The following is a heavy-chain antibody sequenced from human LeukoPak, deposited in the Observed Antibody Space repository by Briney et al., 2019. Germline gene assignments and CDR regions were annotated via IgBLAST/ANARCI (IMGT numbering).Heavy chain of an antibody. D-gene: IGHD2-15*01. V-gene: IGHV1-18*01. CDR1: GYTFTSYG. Sequence: ASVKVSCKASGYTFTSYGISWVRQAPGQGLEWMGGISAYNGNTNYVQKVQGRVIMTRDTSTSTAYMDVRSLRSDDTAVYYCARLVCSSSSCWDSAAFDIWGQGTMVTVSS. CDR2: ISAYNGNT. CDR3: ARLVCSSSSCWDSAAFDI. J-gene: IGHJ3*02.